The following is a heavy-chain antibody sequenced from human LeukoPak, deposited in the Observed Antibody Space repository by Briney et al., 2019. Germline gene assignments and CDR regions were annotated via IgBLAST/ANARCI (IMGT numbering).Heavy chain of an antibody. J-gene: IGHJ4*02. Sequence: SETLSLTCAVYGGSFSGYYWSWIRQPPGKGLEWIGEINHSGSTNYNPSLESRVTISVDTSKNQFSLKLSSVTAADTAVYYCARLMRDYFDYWGQGTLVTVSS. CDR1: GGSFSGYY. CDR3: ARLMRDYFDY. CDR2: INHSGST. V-gene: IGHV4-34*01.